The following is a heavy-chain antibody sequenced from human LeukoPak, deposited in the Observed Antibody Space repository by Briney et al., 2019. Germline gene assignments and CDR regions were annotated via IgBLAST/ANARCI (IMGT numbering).Heavy chain of an antibody. CDR3: ARDGYGSGSYVDY. V-gene: IGHV1-2*02. D-gene: IGHD3-10*01. CDR1: GYIFSAYY. CDR2: INPNNGDT. Sequence: ASVKVSCKASGYIFSAYYMHWVRQAPGQGLEWMGWINPNNGDTNYSQKFQGRVTMTRDTSISTAYMELSRLRSDDTAVYYCARDGYGSGSYVDYWGQGTLVTVSS. J-gene: IGHJ4*02.